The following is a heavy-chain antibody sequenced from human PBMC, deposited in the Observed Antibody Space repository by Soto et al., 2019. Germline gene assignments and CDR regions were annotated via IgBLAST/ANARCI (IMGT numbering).Heavy chain of an antibody. CDR1: GFIVSTNY. J-gene: IGHJ3*02. Sequence: EVQLVESGGGLIQPGGSLRLSCAASGFIVSTNYMTWVRQAPGKGLECVSVIYTGGSTYYADSVKGRLTISGDNSKNTLYLQMNSLRAEDTAVYYCARVFDAFDIWGQGTMVTVSS. V-gene: IGHV3-53*01. CDR3: ARVFDAFDI. CDR2: IYTGGST.